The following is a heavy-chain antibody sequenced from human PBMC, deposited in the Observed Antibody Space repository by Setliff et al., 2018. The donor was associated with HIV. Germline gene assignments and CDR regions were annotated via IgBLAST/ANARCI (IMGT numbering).Heavy chain of an antibody. J-gene: IGHJ6*03. CDR2: VYSTGST. D-gene: IGHD7-27*01. Sequence: PSETLSLTCTVSGGSIENLYWTWIRQPSGRGLEWIGHVYSTGSTKYNPSLKSRATMSDDTSKNQISLTLTSVSAADTAVYYCASTSMGMTRKPIWYYHMDVWGHGITVTVSS. CDR3: ASTSMGMTRKPIWYYHMDV. CDR1: GGSIENLY. V-gene: IGHV4-59*11.